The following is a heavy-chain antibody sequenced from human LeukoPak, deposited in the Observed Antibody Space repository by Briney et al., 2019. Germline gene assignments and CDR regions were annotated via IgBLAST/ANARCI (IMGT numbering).Heavy chain of an antibody. D-gene: IGHD3-22*01. J-gene: IGHJ4*02. CDR2: ISYDGSNK. CDR3: ARGYDSSGYYLPN. V-gene: IGHV3-30-3*01. Sequence: GGSLRLSCAASGFTFSSYAMHWVRQAPGKGLEWVAVISYDGSNKYYADSVKGRFTISRDNSKNTLYLQMNSLRAEDTAVHYCARGYDSSGYYLPNWGQGTLVTVSS. CDR1: GFTFSSYA.